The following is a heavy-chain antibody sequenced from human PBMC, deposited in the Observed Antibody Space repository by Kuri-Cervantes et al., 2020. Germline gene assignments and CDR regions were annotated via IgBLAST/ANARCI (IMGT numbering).Heavy chain of an antibody. V-gene: IGHV3-33*01. CDR3: ARETGSSWYAWGY. CDR1: GFIISNYG. CDR2: IYYDGSDK. Sequence: GGSLRLSCAASGFIISNYGIHWVRQAPGKGLEWVAVIYYDGSDKYYADSVKGRFTISRDNAKNSLYLQMNSLRAEDTALYYCARETGSSWYAWGYWGQGTLVTVSS. D-gene: IGHD6-13*01. J-gene: IGHJ4*02.